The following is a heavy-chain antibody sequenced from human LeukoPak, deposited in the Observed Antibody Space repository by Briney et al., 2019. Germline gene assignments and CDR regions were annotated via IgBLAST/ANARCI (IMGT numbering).Heavy chain of an antibody. CDR3: TRNMSPYSKYYYYGMDV. Sequence: GGSLRLSCAASGFTFSSYAMPWVRQAPGKGLEWVAVISYDGSNKYYADSVKGRFTISRDNSKNTLYLQMNSLRAEDTAVYYCTRNMSPYSKYYYYGMDVWGQGTTVTVSS. D-gene: IGHD2-15*01. CDR1: GFTFSSYA. V-gene: IGHV3-30-3*01. CDR2: ISYDGSNK. J-gene: IGHJ6*02.